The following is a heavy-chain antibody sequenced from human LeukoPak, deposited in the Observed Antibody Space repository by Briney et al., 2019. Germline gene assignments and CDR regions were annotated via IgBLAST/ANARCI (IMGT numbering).Heavy chain of an antibody. CDR2: IYSGGST. D-gene: IGHD6-13*01. J-gene: IGHJ3*02. CDR1: GFTVSSNY. V-gene: IGHV3-53*01. Sequence: GSLRLSCAASGFTVSSNYMSWVRQAPGKGLEWVSVIYSGGSTYYADSVKGRFTISRDNSKNTLYLQMNSLRAEDTAVYYCARVRIDRDKGIAAAGTWAFDIWGQGTMVTVSS. CDR3: ARVRIDRDKGIAAAGTWAFDI.